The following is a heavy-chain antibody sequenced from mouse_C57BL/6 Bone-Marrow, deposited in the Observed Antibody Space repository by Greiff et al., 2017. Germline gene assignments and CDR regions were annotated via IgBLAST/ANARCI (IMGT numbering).Heavy chain of an antibody. D-gene: IGHD1-1*01. CDR2: INPNNGGT. CDR1: GYTFTDYY. Sequence: EVKLQQSGPELVKPGASVKISCKASGYTFTDYYMNWVKQSHGKSLEWIGDINPNNGGTSYNQKFKGKATLTVDKSSSTAYMELRSLTSEDSAVYYCVYYYGSSPWFADWGQGTLVTVSA. CDR3: VYYYGSSPWFAD. J-gene: IGHJ3*01. V-gene: IGHV1-26*01.